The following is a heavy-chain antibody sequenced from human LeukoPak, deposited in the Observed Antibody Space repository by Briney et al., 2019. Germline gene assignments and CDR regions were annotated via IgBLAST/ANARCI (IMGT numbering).Heavy chain of an antibody. Sequence: ASVKVSCKASGYTFTSYYMHWVRQAPGQGLEWMGIINPSGGSTSYAQKFQGRVTMTRDTSTSTVYMELSSLRSEDTAVYYCARDHMVRGVRTNWFDPWGQGTLVTVSS. J-gene: IGHJ5*02. CDR2: INPSGGST. CDR1: GYTFTSYY. V-gene: IGHV1-46*01. CDR3: ARDHMVRGVRTNWFDP. D-gene: IGHD3-10*01.